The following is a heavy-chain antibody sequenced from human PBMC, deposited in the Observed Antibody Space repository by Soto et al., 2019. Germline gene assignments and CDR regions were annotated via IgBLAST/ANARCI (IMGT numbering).Heavy chain of an antibody. CDR2: IIPIFGTA. CDR1: GGTFSSYA. CDR3: ARGNVTYYDYVWGSYRIDY. Sequence: ASVKVSCKASGGTFSSYAISWVRQAPGQGLEWMGGIIPIFGTANYAQKFQGRVTITADESTSTAYMELSSLRSEDTAVYYCARGNVTYYDYVWGSYRIDYWGQGTLFTVSS. V-gene: IGHV1-69*13. J-gene: IGHJ4*02. D-gene: IGHD3-16*02.